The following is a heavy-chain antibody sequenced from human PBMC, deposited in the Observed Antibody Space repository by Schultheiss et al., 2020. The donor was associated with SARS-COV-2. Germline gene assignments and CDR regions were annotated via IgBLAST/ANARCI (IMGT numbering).Heavy chain of an antibody. J-gene: IGHJ6*02. Sequence: SETLSLTCAVYGGSFSGYYWSWIRQPPGKGLEWIGYIYYSGSTNYNPSLKSRVTISVDTSKNQFSLKLSSVTAADTAVYYCASGSHTLYYYYGMDVWGQGTTVTVSS. V-gene: IGHV4-59*12. CDR2: IYYSGST. D-gene: IGHD1-26*01. CDR3: ASGSHTLYYYYGMDV. CDR1: GGSFSGYY.